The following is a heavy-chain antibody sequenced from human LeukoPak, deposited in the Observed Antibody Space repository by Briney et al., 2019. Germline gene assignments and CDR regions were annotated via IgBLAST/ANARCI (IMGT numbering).Heavy chain of an antibody. CDR1: GFTFDDYA. CDR3: AKARTLLWFGEFDY. V-gene: IGHV3-9*01. CDR2: ISWNSGSI. D-gene: IGHD3-10*01. J-gene: IGHJ4*02. Sequence: GGSLRLSCAASGFTFDDYAMHWVRQAPGKGLEGVSGISWNSGSIGYADSVKGRFTISRDNAKNSLYLQMNSLRAEDTALYYCAKARTLLWFGEFDYWGQGTLVTVSS.